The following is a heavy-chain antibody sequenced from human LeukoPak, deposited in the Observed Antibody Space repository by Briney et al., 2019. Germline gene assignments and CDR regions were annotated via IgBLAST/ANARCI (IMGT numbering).Heavy chain of an antibody. CDR1: GFTFTGHS. Sequence: HPGGSLRLSCVASGFTFTGHSMHWVRQAPGKGLEWVAVVADDEKTIFYADSLKGRFTVSRDNSKNTVFLQMNSLRDEDTAVYYCAREKQSGGTPLDYWGQGSLVTVSS. D-gene: IGHD1-26*01. CDR3: AREKQSGGTPLDY. J-gene: IGHJ4*02. CDR2: VADDEKTI. V-gene: IGHV3-30*04.